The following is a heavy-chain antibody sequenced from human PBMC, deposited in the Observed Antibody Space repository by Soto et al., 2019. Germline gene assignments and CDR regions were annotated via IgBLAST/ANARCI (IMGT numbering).Heavy chain of an antibody. Sequence: QVQLMESGGGVVQPGRSLRLSCAASGFTFSHYAMHWVRQAPGKGLEWVAIISYDGSKKYYGDSVKGRFTISRDNSKNTLYLQINSLRVEDTAVYYCARDVAGKNWFDPWGQGTQVTVSS. J-gene: IGHJ5*02. CDR3: ARDVAGKNWFDP. D-gene: IGHD6-19*01. V-gene: IGHV3-30-3*01. CDR1: GFTFSHYA. CDR2: ISYDGSKK.